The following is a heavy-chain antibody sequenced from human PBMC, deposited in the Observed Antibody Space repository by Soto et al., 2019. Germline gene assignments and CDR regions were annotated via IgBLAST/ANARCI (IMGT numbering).Heavy chain of an antibody. V-gene: IGHV1-2*02. D-gene: IGHD3-10*01. CDR2: INPNSGGT. CDR1: GYTFTGYY. CDR3: ASPLWFGEESLFDY. J-gene: IGHJ4*02. Sequence: QVQLVQSGAEVKKPGASVKVSCKASGYTFTGYYMHWVRQAPGQGLEWMGWINPNSGGTNYAQKFQDRVTMTRDTSISRAYMELGRLRSDDTAVYYCASPLWFGEESLFDYWGQGTLVTVSS.